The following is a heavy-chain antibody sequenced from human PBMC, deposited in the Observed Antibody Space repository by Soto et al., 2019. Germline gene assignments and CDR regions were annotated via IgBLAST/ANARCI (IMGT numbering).Heavy chain of an antibody. CDR1: GGTFSSYT. V-gene: IGHV1-69*02. CDR2: IIPILGIA. Sequence: QVQLVQSGAEVKKPGSSVKVSCKASGGTFSSYTISWVRQAPGQGLEWMGRIIPILGIANYAQKFQGRVTITADKSTSTAYMELSSLRSEDTAVYYCARSPPTHTYCGGDCSPAFDIWGQGTMVTVSS. CDR3: ARSPPTHTYCGGDCSPAFDI. D-gene: IGHD2-21*02. J-gene: IGHJ3*02.